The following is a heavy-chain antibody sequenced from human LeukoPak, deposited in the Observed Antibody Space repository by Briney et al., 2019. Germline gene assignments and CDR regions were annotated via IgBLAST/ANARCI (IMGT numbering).Heavy chain of an antibody. Sequence: SETLSLTCTVSGGSVSPYYWSWIRQPPGKGLEWVGIIYSSGTTYYNPSLTSRVTISIDTSKNQFSLKLTSVTAADTAVYYCARSVTGANNCFDPWGQGTLVTVSS. J-gene: IGHJ5*02. CDR3: ARSVTGANNCFDP. V-gene: IGHV4-4*09. D-gene: IGHD1-20*01. CDR2: IYSSGTT. CDR1: GGSVSPYY.